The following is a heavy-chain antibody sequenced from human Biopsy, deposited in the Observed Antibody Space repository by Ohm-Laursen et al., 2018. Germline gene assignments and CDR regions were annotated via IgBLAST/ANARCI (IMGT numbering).Heavy chain of an antibody. Sequence: SDTLSLTCAVYNVSFSSFYWSWVRQPPGKGLEWIGEISHTGSTNYNPPLKSRVFMSVDTSRSQFSLNLNSVTAADTAVYFCARDVKRYCSGTSCYSGYFGMDVWGQGTTVTVS. CDR3: ARDVKRYCSGTSCYSGYFGMDV. D-gene: IGHD2-2*01. J-gene: IGHJ6*02. V-gene: IGHV4-34*01. CDR1: NVSFSSFY. CDR2: ISHTGST.